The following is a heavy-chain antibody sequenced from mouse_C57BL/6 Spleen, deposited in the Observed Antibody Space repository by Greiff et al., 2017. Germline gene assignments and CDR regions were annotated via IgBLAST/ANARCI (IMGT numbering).Heavy chain of an antibody. J-gene: IGHJ4*01. Sequence: VQLQQSGPVLVKPGASVKMSCKASGYTFTDYYMNWVKQSHGKSLEWIGVINPYNGGTSYNQKFKGKATLTVDKSSSTAYMELNSLTSEDSAVYYCALTGYYAMDYWGQGTSVTVSS. V-gene: IGHV1-19*01. D-gene: IGHD4-1*01. CDR2: INPYNGGT. CDR3: ALTGYYAMDY. CDR1: GYTFTDYY.